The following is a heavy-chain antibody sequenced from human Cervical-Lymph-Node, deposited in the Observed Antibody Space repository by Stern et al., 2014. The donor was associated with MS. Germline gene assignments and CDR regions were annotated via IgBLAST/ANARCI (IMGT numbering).Heavy chain of an antibody. V-gene: IGHV5-51*01. D-gene: IGHD6-25*01. CDR3: VRHVGSSAWPSHFDY. CDR2: IYPGDSNT. J-gene: IGHJ4*02. CDR1: GYNFPSYW. Sequence: VQLVQSEAEVKKPGESLKISCKGSGYNFPSYWIGWVRQMPGKVLEWMGIIYPGDSNTRYSPSFQGHVTISADKSISTAYLQWSSLKASDTAMYYCVRHVGSSAWPSHFDYWGQGTLVTVSS.